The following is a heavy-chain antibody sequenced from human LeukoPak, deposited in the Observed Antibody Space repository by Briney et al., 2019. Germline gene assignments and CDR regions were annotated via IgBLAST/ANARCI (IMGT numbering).Heavy chain of an antibody. CDR2: ISSSGSDI. J-gene: IGHJ4*02. V-gene: IGHV3-11*04. D-gene: IGHD4-23*01. CDR3: ARDYGGSSPFDY. Sequence: PGGSLRLSCAASGFTFSDYYMSWIRQAPGKGLEWVSYISSSGSDIYYADSVKGRFTISRDNAKNSLYLHVNSLRAEDTAVYYCARDYGGSSPFDYWGQGTLVTVSS. CDR1: GFTFSDYY.